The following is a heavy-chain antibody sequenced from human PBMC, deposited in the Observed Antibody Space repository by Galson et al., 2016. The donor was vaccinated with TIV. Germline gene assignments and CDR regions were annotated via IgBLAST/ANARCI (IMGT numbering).Heavy chain of an antibody. V-gene: IGHV4-31*03. Sequence: TLSLTCTVSGGSISSGNYYWSWIRQHPGKGLEWIGYIYYSGSTYYNPSLKSRVTISVDTSKNQFSLKLSSATAADTAVYYCARVPLADSSTWSYVRFDPWGQGTLVTVSS. D-gene: IGHD6-13*01. J-gene: IGHJ5*02. CDR2: IYYSGST. CDR3: ARVPLADSSTWSYVRFDP. CDR1: GGSISSGNYY.